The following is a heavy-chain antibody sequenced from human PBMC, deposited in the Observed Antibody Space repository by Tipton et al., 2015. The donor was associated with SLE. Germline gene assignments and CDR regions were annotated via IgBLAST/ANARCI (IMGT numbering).Heavy chain of an antibody. J-gene: IGHJ3*01. CDR3: GTPGYGSGGTCIPCGFPV. CDR2: MYHSGKS. Sequence: TLSLTCTVSGGPVSSGRYYWNWPRPSPGQGPEGIGHMYHSGKSNSKLSLKSRVIISDDASKNQFSLKLSSVPAADAAVYYCGTPGYGSGGTCIPCGFPVWGGGRMGPVSS. D-gene: IGHD2-15*01. CDR1: GGPVSSGRYY. V-gene: IGHV4-61*01.